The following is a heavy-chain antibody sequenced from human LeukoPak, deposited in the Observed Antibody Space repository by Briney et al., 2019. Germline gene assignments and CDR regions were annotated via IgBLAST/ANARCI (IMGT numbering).Heavy chain of an antibody. CDR3: AREVPGGIVATISLYYFDY. V-gene: IGHV4-39*07. CDR2: IYYSGST. CDR1: GGSISSSSYY. J-gene: IGHJ4*02. Sequence: SETLSLTCTVSGGSISSSSYYWGWIRQPPGKGLEWIGSIYYSGSTYYNPTLKSRVTISVDTSKNQVSLKLSSVTAADTAVYYCAREVPGGIVATISLYYFDYWGQGTLVTVSS. D-gene: IGHD5-12*01.